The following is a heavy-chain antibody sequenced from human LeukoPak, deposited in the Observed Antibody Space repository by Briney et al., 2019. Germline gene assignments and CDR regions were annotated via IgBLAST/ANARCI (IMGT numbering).Heavy chain of an antibody. CDR3: VKNVDYSSRGADY. J-gene: IGHJ4*02. V-gene: IGHV3-23*01. Sequence: PGGSLRLFCAGYGFTFSSCAMIWVRQAPGKGLESISAISGSGASTYYADSVKGRFTISRDNSKNTLYLQMNSLRAEDTAVYYCVKNVDYSSRGADYWGQGTLVTVSS. D-gene: IGHD6-19*01. CDR2: ISGSGAST. CDR1: GFTFSSCA.